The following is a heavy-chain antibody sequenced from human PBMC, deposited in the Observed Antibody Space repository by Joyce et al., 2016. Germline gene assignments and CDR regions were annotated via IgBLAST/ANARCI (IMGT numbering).Heavy chain of an antibody. CDR1: GDTFSSYT. D-gene: IGHD4-17*01. CDR2: VLPIFGPT. J-gene: IGHJ3*02. Sequence: QVLLVQSGAEVKKPGSSVKVSCKASGDTFSSYTITWVRQAPGQGLVLVGGVLPIFGPTNFPQKFQGRLTITANESTNTAYMELSSLRSDDTAVYYCAVEFVDGDTLFNIWGQGTQVTVSS. CDR3: AVEFVDGDTLFNI. V-gene: IGHV1-69*01.